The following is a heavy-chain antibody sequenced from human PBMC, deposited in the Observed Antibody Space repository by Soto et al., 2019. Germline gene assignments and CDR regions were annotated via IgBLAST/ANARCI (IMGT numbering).Heavy chain of an antibody. CDR3: ASDLARGLRFLEWLLEWFDP. D-gene: IGHD3-3*01. Sequence: PSTTLSLTCAICGDSASSNSAAWNWIRQSPSRGLEWLGRTYYRPKWYNDYAVSVKSRITIIPDTSKNQFSLQLNSLTHEDPSVYYCASDLARGLRFLEWLLEWFDPLGQGPLVPASS. CDR1: GDSASSNSAA. J-gene: IGHJ5*02. CDR2: TYYRPKWYN. V-gene: IGHV6-1*01.